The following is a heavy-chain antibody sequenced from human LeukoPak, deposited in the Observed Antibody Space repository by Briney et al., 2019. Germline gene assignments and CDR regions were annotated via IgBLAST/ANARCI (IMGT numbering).Heavy chain of an antibody. D-gene: IGHD4-17*01. V-gene: IGHV4-34*01. Sequence: SETLSLTCTVSGGSISSYYWSWIRQPPGKGLEWIGEINHSGSTNYNPSLKSRVTISVDTSKNQFSLKLSSVTAADTAVYYCASFTVTTSYDYWGQGTLVTVSS. CDR3: ASFTVTTSYDY. J-gene: IGHJ4*02. CDR2: INHSGST. CDR1: GGSISSYY.